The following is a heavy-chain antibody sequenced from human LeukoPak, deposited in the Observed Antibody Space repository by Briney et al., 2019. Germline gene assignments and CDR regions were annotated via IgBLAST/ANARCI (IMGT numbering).Heavy chain of an antibody. CDR3: AKVQFPPPVYYYGMDV. D-gene: IGHD3-10*01. CDR2: ISYDGSNK. J-gene: IGHJ6*02. CDR1: GFTFSSYG. V-gene: IGHV3-30*18. Sequence: GRSLRLSCAASGFTFSSYGMHWVRQAPGKGLEWVAVISYDGSNKYYADSVKGRFTISRDNSKNTLYLQMNSLRAEDTAVYYCAKVQFPPPVYYYGMDVWGQGTTVTVSS.